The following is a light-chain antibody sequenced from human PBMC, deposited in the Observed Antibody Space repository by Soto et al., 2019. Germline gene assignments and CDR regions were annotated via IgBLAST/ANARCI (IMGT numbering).Light chain of an antibody. CDR3: QKYNSAPFT. J-gene: IGKJ3*01. Sequence: IVLTQSPVTLAVSPGESAVLSCRASQSVSTSLAWYQHKPGQAPRLFIYDASKRAPGIPARFTGSGSGAHFTLTISSLQPEDVATYYCQKYNSAPFTFGPGTKVDIK. CDR1: QSVSTS. CDR2: DAS. V-gene: IGKV3-11*01.